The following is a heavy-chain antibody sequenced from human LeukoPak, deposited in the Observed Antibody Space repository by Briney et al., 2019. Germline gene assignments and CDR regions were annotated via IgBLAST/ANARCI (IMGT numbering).Heavy chain of an antibody. D-gene: IGHD6-6*01. V-gene: IGHV3-30-3*01. CDR2: ISYDGSNK. Sequence: PGGSLRLSCAASGFTFSSYAMHWVRQAPGKGLEWVAVISYDGSNKYYADSVKGRFTISRDNSKNTLYLQMNSLRAEDTAVYYCARWGHTIAARGSILNNWFDPWGQGTLVTVSS. CDR1: GFTFSSYA. CDR3: ARWGHTIAARGSILNNWFDP. J-gene: IGHJ5*02.